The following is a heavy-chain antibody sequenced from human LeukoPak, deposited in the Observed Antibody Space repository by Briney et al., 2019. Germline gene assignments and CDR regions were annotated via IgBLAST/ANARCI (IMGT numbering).Heavy chain of an antibody. CDR3: ARRGAFNALNC. Sequence: IPSETLSLTCTVSGASITSDYWSWVRQPPGKGLEWIGYIYYTRSANYNPSLESRLTMSVDTSKNQFPLKLSSVTAADTAVYYCARRGAFNALNCWGRGTLVTVSS. CDR2: IYYTRSA. J-gene: IGHJ4*02. D-gene: IGHD2-15*01. CDR1: GASITSDY. V-gene: IGHV4-59*08.